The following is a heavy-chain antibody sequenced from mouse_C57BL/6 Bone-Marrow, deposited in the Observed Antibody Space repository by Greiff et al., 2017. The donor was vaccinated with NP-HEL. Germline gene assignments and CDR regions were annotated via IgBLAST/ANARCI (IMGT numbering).Heavy chain of an antibody. Sequence: VQLQQSGTVLARPGASVKMSCKTSGYTFTSYWMHWVKQRPGQGLEWIGAIYPGNSDTSYNQKFKGKAKLTAVTSASTAYMELSSLTNEDSAVYYCTAIYYYGSSLYWYFDVWGTGTTVTVSS. CDR2: IYPGNSDT. V-gene: IGHV1-5*01. J-gene: IGHJ1*03. CDR1: GYTFTSYW. CDR3: TAIYYYGSSLYWYFDV. D-gene: IGHD1-1*01.